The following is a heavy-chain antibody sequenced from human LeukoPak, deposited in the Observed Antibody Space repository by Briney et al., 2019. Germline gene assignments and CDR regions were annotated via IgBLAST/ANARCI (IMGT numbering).Heavy chain of an antibody. CDR1: GGSFSGYY. CDR3: ARGYDYSLYDY. CDR2: INHSGST. D-gene: IGHD5-12*01. V-gene: IGHV4-34*01. J-gene: IGHJ4*02. Sequence: SETLSLTCAVYGGSFSGYYWSWIRQPPGKGLEWIGEINHSGSTNYNPSLESRVTISVDTSKNQFSLKLSSVTAADTAVYYCARGYDYSLYDYWGQGTLVTVSS.